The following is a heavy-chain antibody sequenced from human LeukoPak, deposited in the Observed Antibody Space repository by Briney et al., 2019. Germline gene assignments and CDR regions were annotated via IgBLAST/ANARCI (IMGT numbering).Heavy chain of an antibody. CDR1: GGSISSRSYY. D-gene: IGHD2-15*01. Sequence: SETLSLTCTVSGGSISSRSYYWGWIRQSPGKGLEWIANIYYSGSTYYNPSLKGRVTISVDTSKNKFSLKLSSVTAADTAVYYCARGYCSGGSCYDAFDIWGQGTMVTVSS. CDR2: IYYSGST. V-gene: IGHV4-39*07. CDR3: ARGYCSGGSCYDAFDI. J-gene: IGHJ3*02.